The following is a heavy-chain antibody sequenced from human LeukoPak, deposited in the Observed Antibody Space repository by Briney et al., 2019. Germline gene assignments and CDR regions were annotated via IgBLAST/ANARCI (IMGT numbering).Heavy chain of an antibody. CDR3: ARREWELLSLRDY. CDR2: IYYSGST. V-gene: IGHV4-39*01. D-gene: IGHD1-26*01. CDR1: GGSISSSSYS. J-gene: IGHJ4*02. Sequence: SETLSLTCTVSGGSISSSSYSWGWIRQPPGKGLEWIGSIYYSGSTYYNPSLKSRVTISVDTSKNQFSLKLSSVTAADTAVYYCARREWELLSLRDYWGQGTLVTVSS.